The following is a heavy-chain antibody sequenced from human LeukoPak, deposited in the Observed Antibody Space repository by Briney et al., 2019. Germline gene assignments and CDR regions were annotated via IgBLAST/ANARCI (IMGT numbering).Heavy chain of an antibody. CDR2: IYYSGST. D-gene: IGHD2-15*01. V-gene: IGHV4-59*01. CDR1: GGSISSYY. CDR3: AREWAAPYRSGGSCYSHYYGMDV. J-gene: IGHJ6*02. Sequence: SETLSLTCTVSGGSISSYYWSWIRQPPGKGLEWIGYIYYSGSTNYNPSLKSRITISVDTSKNQFSLKLSSVTAADTAVYYCAREWAAPYRSGGSCYSHYYGMDVWGQGTTVTVSS.